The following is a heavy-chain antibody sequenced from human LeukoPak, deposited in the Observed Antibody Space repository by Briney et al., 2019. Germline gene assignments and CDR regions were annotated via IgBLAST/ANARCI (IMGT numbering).Heavy chain of an antibody. CDR1: GFTFSSYA. CDR2: ISGSGGNT. Sequence: PGGSLRLSCAASGFTFSSYAMSWVRQAPGMGLEWVSAISGSGGNTYYADSVKGRFTISRDNSKNTLYLQMNSLRAEDTAVYYCAKYRGSGWGRPEIGYWGQGTLVTVSS. D-gene: IGHD6-19*01. CDR3: AKYRGSGWGRPEIGY. V-gene: IGHV3-23*01. J-gene: IGHJ4*02.